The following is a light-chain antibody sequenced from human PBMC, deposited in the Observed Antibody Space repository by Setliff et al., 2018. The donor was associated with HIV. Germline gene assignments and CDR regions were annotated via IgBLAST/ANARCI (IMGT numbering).Light chain of an antibody. J-gene: IGLJ2*01. CDR3: SSYTSSNTLV. CDR1: SSDVGGYKY. Sequence: QSALPQPAPVSGSPGQSITISCTGTSSDVGGYKYVSWYQQHPGKAPKVMIYEVSNRPSGVSNRFSGAKSGNTASLTISGLQAEDEADYYCSSYTSSNTLVFGGGTK. CDR2: EVS. V-gene: IGLV2-14*01.